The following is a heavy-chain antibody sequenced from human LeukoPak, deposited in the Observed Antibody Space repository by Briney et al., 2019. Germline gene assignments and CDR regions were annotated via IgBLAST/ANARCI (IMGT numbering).Heavy chain of an antibody. D-gene: IGHD2-2*02. CDR3: AKGRKRGYCCSTSCYSGYFDY. CDR1: GFTFSSYA. CDR2: ISGSGGST. V-gene: IGHV3-23*01. J-gene: IGHJ4*02. Sequence: GGSLRLSCAASGFTFSSYAMSWVRQAPGKGLEWVSAISGSGGSTYYAYSVKGRFTISRDNSNNTLYLQMNSLRAEDTAVYYCAKGRKRGYCCSTSCYSGYFDYWGQGTLVTVSS.